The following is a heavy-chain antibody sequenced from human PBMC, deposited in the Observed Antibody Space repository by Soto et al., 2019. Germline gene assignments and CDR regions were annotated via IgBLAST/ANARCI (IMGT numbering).Heavy chain of an antibody. CDR1: GYTFTSYY. CDR3: AREWIQLWPGYYGMDV. J-gene: IGHJ6*02. V-gene: IGHV1-46*01. CDR2: INPSGGST. D-gene: IGHD5-18*01. Sequence: ASVKVSCKASGYTFTSYYMHWVRQASGQGLEWMGIINPSGGSTSYAQKFQGRVTMTRDTSTSTVYMELSSLRSEDTAVYYCAREWIQLWPGYYGMDVWGQGTTVTVSS.